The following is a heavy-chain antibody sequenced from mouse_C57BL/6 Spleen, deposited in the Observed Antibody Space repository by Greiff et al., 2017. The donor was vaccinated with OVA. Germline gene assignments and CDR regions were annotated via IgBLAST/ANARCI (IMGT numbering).Heavy chain of an antibody. CDR2: ILPGSGST. V-gene: IGHV1-9*01. Sequence: VHLVESGAELMKPGASVKLSCKATGYTFTGYWIEWVKQRPGHGLEWIGEILPGSGSTNYNEKFKGKATFTADTSSNTAYMQLSSLTTEDSAIYYCARGGHYGNYVYYYAMDYWGQGTSVTVSS. CDR3: ARGGHYGNYVYYYAMDY. J-gene: IGHJ4*01. CDR1: GYTFTGYW. D-gene: IGHD2-1*01.